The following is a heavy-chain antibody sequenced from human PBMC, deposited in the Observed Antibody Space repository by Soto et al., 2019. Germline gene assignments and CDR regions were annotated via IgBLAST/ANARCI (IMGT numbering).Heavy chain of an antibody. V-gene: IGHV3-23*01. CDR1: GFTFSSYA. D-gene: IGHD4-17*01. Sequence: EVQLLESGGGLVQPGGSLRLSCAASGFTFSSYAMSWVRQAPGNGLEWVSTISGSGGTTYYADSVKGRFTISRDNSKNTLYLQMNSLRAEDTALYYCAKGPLYGDYVSGWGQGTLVTVSS. CDR2: ISGSGGTT. J-gene: IGHJ4*02. CDR3: AKGPLYGDYVSG.